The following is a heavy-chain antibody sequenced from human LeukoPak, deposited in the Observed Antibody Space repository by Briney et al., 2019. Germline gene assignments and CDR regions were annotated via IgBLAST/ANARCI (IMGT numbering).Heavy chain of an antibody. CDR3: AKKYSNSWPAFDY. CDR1: GFTFSNYW. Sequence: GGSLRLSCSVSGFTFSNYWMSWVRQAPGKGLEWVSGISGTDGSRSYADSVKGRFTISRDNSKNTLFLQMSSLRAEDTAVYYCAKKYSNSWPAFDYWGQGTLVTVSS. CDR2: ISGTDGSR. J-gene: IGHJ4*02. V-gene: IGHV3-23*01. D-gene: IGHD4-11*01.